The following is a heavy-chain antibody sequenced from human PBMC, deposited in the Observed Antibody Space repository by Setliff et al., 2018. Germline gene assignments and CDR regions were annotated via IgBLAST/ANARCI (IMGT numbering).Heavy chain of an antibody. D-gene: IGHD3-10*01. V-gene: IGHV3-21*06. J-gene: IGHJ5*02. CDR2: TSPYSDYI. CDR1: TFTLGTYS. CDR3: ARDLIRGAPNWFDP. Sequence: GGSLRLSCAASTFTLGTYSMHWVRQAPGKGLAWVSSTSPYSDYIYYADSVKGRFTISRDNAKNSLYLQMNSLGAEDTAVYFCARDLIRGAPNWFDPWGQGTLVTVSS.